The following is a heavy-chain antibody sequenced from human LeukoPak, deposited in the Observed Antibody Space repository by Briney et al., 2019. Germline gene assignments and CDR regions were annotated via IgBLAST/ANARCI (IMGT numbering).Heavy chain of an antibody. J-gene: IGHJ6*03. V-gene: IGHV4-31*03. CDR1: GDSISSGGYY. Sequence: SETLSLTCTVSGDSISSGGYYWSWIRQHPGKGLEWIGYIYYSGSTYYNPSLKSRVTISVDTSKNQFSLRLSSVSAADTAVYFCASPQYASGRYHMDVWGKGTTVTVSS. D-gene: IGHD3-10*01. CDR3: ASPQYASGRYHMDV. CDR2: IYYSGST.